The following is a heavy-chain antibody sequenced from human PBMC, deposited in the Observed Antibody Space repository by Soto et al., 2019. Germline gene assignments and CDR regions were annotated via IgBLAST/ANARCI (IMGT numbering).Heavy chain of an antibody. V-gene: IGHV5-51*01. CDR1: GHIFHNYW. CDR2: IYPGDSNI. J-gene: IGHJ4*02. Sequence: PGESLKISCQASGHIFHNYWIGWVRQMPGKGLEWLGIIYPGDSNIRYNPSFQGQVTISADKSLSTTYLHWSSLKASDTAMYYCARQRYFDYWGQGTLVNVSS. CDR3: ARQRYFDY.